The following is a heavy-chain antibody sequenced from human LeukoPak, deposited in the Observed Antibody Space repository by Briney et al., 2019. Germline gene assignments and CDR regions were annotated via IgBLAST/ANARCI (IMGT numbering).Heavy chain of an antibody. CDR3: ARSLRSPRYCIDDTCYFGY. CDR1: GFTFTTYA. CDR2: ISGLGDNT. Sequence: PGGSLRLSCAASGFTFTTYAMSWVRQAPGKGLERVSGISGLGDNTYYVDSVKGRFTISRDNAKNTQYLQINSLRVQDTAVYYCARSLRSPRYCIDDTCYFGYWGQGTLVTVSS. V-gene: IGHV3-23*01. D-gene: IGHD2-15*01. J-gene: IGHJ4*02.